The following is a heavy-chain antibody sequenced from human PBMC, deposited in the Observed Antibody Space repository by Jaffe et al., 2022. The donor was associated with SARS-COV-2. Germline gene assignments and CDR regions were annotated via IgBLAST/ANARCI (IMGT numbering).Heavy chain of an antibody. CDR3: ARPGKNRDGAFDI. Sequence: QLQLQESGPGLVKPSETLSLTCTVSGGSISSSSYYWGWIRQPPGKGLEWIGSIYYSGSTYYNPSLKSRVTISVDTSKNQFSLKLSSVTAADTAVYYCARPGKNRDGAFDIWGQGTMVTVSS. J-gene: IGHJ3*02. CDR2: IYYSGST. CDR1: GGSISSSSYY. V-gene: IGHV4-39*01.